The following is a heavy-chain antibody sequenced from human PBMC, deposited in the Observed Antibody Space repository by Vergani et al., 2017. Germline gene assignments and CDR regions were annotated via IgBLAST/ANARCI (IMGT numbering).Heavy chain of an antibody. CDR2: IYHSGST. CDR3: ARSRQQLVRGYNWFDP. J-gene: IGHJ5*02. Sequence: QVQLQESGPGLVKPSETLSLTCAVSGYSISSGYYWGWIRQPPGKGLEWIGCIYHSGSTYYNPSLKSRVTISVDTSKNQFSLKLSSVTAADTAVYYCARSRQQLVRGYNWFDPWGQGTLVIVSS. D-gene: IGHD6-13*01. CDR1: GYSISSGYY. V-gene: IGHV4-38-2*01.